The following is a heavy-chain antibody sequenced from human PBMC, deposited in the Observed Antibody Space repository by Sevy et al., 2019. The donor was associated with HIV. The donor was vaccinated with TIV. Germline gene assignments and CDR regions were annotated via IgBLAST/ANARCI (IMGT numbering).Heavy chain of an antibody. CDR1: GKTLTQLA. V-gene: IGHV1-24*01. Sequence: ASVKVSCKVSGKTLTQLAMHWVRQAPGKGLEWMGTFDPEDDERIYAQKFQGTVTMTEDRSTDTAYMELRILRSDDTAVYYCATTKDYYDSSGSPFDYWGQGTLVTVSS. CDR2: FDPEDDER. D-gene: IGHD3-22*01. CDR3: ATTKDYYDSSGSPFDY. J-gene: IGHJ4*02.